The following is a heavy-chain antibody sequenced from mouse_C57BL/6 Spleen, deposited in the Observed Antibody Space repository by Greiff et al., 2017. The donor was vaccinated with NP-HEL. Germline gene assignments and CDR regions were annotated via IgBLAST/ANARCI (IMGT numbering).Heavy chain of an antibody. CDR2: IYPSDSET. Sequence: QVQLKQSGAELVRPGSSVKLSCKASGYTFTSYWMDWVKQRPGQGLEWIGNIYPSDSETHYNQKFKDKATLTVDKSSSTAYMQLRSLTSEDAAVYDCARSDWDYEGFDYWGQGTTLTVSS. D-gene: IGHD2-4*01. V-gene: IGHV1-61*01. CDR1: GYTFTSYW. J-gene: IGHJ2*01. CDR3: ARSDWDYEGFDY.